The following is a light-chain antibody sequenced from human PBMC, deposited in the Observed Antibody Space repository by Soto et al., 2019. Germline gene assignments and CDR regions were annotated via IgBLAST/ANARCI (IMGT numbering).Light chain of an antibody. CDR1: QDIRKF. CDR3: QQCYMGWT. Sequence: DIQMTQSPSSLSASVGDRVTITCQASQDIRKFLNWYQQKPGKAPKLLINDASNLETGVPSRFSGIGSGTEFTLSISSLQPEDFGTYYCQQCYMGWTFGQGTKVDIK. V-gene: IGKV1-33*01. J-gene: IGKJ1*01. CDR2: DAS.